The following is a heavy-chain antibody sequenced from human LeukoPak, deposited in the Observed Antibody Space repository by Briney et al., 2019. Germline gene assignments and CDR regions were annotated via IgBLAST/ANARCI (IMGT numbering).Heavy chain of an antibody. V-gene: IGHV4-30-4*08. CDR3: ARDLYDSSGFRFDP. Sequence: PSETLSLTCTVSGGSVSSGPYYWSWIRQPPGKGLEWIGYIYYSGSTYYNPSLRSRVTISVDTSKNQFSLKLSSVTAADTAVYYCARDLYDSSGFRFDPWGQGTLVTVSS. J-gene: IGHJ5*02. CDR1: GGSVSSGPYY. D-gene: IGHD3-22*01. CDR2: IYYSGST.